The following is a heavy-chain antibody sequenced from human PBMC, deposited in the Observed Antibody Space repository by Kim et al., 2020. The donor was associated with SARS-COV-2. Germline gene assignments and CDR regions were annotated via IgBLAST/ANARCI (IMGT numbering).Heavy chain of an antibody. CDR1: GGSFSGYY. Sequence: GSLRLSCAVYGGSFSGYYWSWIRQPPGKGLEWIGKIHQSGNINYNPSLKSRVTMSIDTSKNQFSLRLTSVTAADTGFYYCARGRAGVVPAPILGIGPHYDYFIMDVWGHGAPVTVSS. CDR2: IHQSGNI. D-gene: IGHD2-2*01. V-gene: IGHV4-34*01. J-gene: IGHJ6*02. CDR3: ARGRAGVVPAPILGIGPHYDYFIMDV.